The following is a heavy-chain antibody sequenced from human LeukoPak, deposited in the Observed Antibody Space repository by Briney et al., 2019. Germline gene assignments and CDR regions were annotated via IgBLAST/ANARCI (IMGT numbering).Heavy chain of an antibody. Sequence: GGSLRLSCAASGFLFSSYEMNWVRQAPGKGLEWVSYISTSGGTIYYADSVKGRFTISRDNAKNSLYLQMNSLRAEDTAVYYCARDSYYGGTQDYWGQGTLVTASS. CDR2: ISTSGGTI. CDR3: ARDSYYGGTQDY. J-gene: IGHJ4*02. D-gene: IGHD4-23*01. V-gene: IGHV3-48*03. CDR1: GFLFSSYE.